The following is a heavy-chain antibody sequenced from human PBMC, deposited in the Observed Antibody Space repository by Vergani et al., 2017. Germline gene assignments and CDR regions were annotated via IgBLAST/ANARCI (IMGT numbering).Heavy chain of an antibody. CDR3: ARDTCSSWDPFDP. J-gene: IGHJ5*02. CDR2: INAGNGNT. CDR1: GYTFTSYA. V-gene: IGHV1-3*01. Sequence: QVQLVQSGAEVKKPGASVKVSCKASGYTFTSYAMHWVRQAPGQRLEWMGWINAGNGNTKYSQKFQGRVTITRDTAASTAYMELSSLRSEDTAVYYCARDTCSSWDPFDPWGQGTLVTVSS. D-gene: IGHD6-13*01.